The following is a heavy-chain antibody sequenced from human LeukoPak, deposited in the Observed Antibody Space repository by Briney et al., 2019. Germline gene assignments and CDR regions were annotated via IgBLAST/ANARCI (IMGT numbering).Heavy chain of an antibody. V-gene: IGHV3-11*05. CDR2: VMSGRGST. D-gene: IGHD3-16*01. CDR1: GFSVSDYS. CDR3: TRERRGSYYAFES. J-gene: IGHJ4*02. Sequence: GGSLRLSCAVSGFSVSDYSISWIRQSPGEGPEWISYVMSGRGSTNYADSVKGRFTISRDNAKNSVALQLDGLRAEDTAVYFCTRERRGSYYAFESWGQGTLVTVSS.